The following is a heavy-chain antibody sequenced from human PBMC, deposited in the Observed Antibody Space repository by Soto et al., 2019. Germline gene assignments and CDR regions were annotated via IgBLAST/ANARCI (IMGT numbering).Heavy chain of an antibody. D-gene: IGHD3-10*01. J-gene: IGHJ6*02. V-gene: IGHV3-53*01. Sequence: GGSLRLSCSASGFTVTSTYMSWVRQAPGKGLEWVSLIYTSGATEYADSVKGRFTVSRDNSKNTLYLQMNSLRVEDTAVYYCVRDRGSGYGMDVWGQGTTVTVSS. CDR3: VRDRGSGYGMDV. CDR1: GFTVTSTY. CDR2: IYTSGAT.